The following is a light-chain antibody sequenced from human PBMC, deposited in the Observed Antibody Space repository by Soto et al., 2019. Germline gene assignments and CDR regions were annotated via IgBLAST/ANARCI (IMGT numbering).Light chain of an antibody. CDR2: DAS. J-gene: IGKJ5*01. Sequence: EIVLTQSPGTLSLSPGERATLSCRASQSVASRNLAWYQQKSGQAPRLLIYDASNRATGIPARFSGGGSGTDFTLTIDNLEPEDFAIYYCQQRSNWPPITFGQGTRLEIK. CDR1: QSVASRN. CDR3: QQRSNWPPIT. V-gene: IGKV3-11*01.